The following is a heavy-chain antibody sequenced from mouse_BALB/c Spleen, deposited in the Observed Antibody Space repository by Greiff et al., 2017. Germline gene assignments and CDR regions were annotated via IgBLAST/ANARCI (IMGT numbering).Heavy chain of an antibody. CDR3: ARGLKSYYYGSRGDY. CDR2: ISYSGST. J-gene: IGHJ2*01. D-gene: IGHD1-1*01. CDR1: GYSITSDYA. Sequence: DVKLQESGPGLVKPSQSLSLTCTVTGYSITSDYAWNWIRQFPGNKLEWMGYISYSGSTSYNPSLKSRISITRDTSKNQFFLQLNSVTTEDTATYYCARGLKSYYYGSRGDYWGQGTTLTVSS. V-gene: IGHV3-2*02.